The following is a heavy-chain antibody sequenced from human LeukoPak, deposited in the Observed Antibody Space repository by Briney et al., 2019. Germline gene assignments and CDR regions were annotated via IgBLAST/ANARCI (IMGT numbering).Heavy chain of an antibody. J-gene: IGHJ4*02. D-gene: IGHD2-2*02. CDR2: ISGSGGST. CDR1: GFTFSSYA. V-gene: IGHV3-23*01. Sequence: PGGSLRLSCAASGFTFSSYAMSWVRQAPGKGLEWVSAISGSGGSTYYADSVKGRFTISRDNSKNTLYLQMGSLRAEDMAVYYCARGGGHCSSTSCYRKGFDYWGQGTLVTVSS. CDR3: ARGGGHCSSTSCYRKGFDY.